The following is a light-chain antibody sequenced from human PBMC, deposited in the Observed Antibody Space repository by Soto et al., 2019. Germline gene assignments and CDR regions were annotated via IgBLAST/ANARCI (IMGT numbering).Light chain of an antibody. V-gene: IGKV4-1*01. CDR3: QQYYTTPWT. CDR1: QSVLYSSNNKNY. CDR2: WAS. J-gene: IGKJ1*01. Sequence: DIVMTQSPDSLAVSLGERATINCKSSQSVLYSSNNKNYLAWYQQKPGQPPKLLIYWASTRESGVPDRFSGSGSGTDFTLTISSLQAEDVAVYFCQQYYTTPWTCGQRTKVEVK.